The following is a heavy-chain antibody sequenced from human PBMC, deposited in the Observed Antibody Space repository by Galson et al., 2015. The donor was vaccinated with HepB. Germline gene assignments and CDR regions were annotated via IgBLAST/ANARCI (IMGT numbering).Heavy chain of an antibody. CDR1: GGSISSSSYY. CDR3: ARHSQLWDPISV. CDR2: IYYSGST. D-gene: IGHD5-18*01. V-gene: IGHV4-39*01. J-gene: IGHJ4*02. Sequence: SETLSLTCTVSGGSISSSSYYWGWIRQPPGKGLEWIGSIYYSGSTYYNPSLKSRVTISVDTSKNQFSLKLSSVTAADTAVYYCARHSQLWDPISVWGQGTLVTVSS.